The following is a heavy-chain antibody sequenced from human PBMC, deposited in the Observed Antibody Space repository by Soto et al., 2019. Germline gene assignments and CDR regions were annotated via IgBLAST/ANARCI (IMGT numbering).Heavy chain of an antibody. D-gene: IGHD6-19*01. CDR3: ARGSQWLDY. Sequence: SETLSLTCTVSGGSISSYYWSWIRQPPGKGLEWIGYIYYSGSTNYNPSLKSRVTISADTPNNQFPLKLSSVTAADTAVYYCARGSQWLDYWGQGALVTVSS. V-gene: IGHV4-59*12. CDR1: GGSISSYY. J-gene: IGHJ4*02. CDR2: IYYSGST.